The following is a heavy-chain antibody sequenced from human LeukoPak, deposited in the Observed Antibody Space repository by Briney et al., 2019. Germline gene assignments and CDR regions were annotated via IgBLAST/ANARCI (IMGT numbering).Heavy chain of an antibody. J-gene: IGHJ6*03. CDR1: GGSISSYY. CDR2: LYYSGST. Sequence: SETLSLTCPVSGGSISSYYWSWIRQPPGKGLEWIGYLYYSGSTNYNPSLKSRVNISVDTSKHQFSLKLSSVTAADTSVYYCARKVEAAAGTIYYYYYMDVWGKGTTVTVSS. D-gene: IGHD6-13*01. CDR3: ARKVEAAAGTIYYYYYMDV. V-gene: IGHV4-59*01.